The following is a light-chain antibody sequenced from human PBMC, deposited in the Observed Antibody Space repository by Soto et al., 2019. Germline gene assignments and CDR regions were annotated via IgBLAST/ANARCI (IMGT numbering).Light chain of an antibody. V-gene: IGKV3-15*01. Sequence: EIVLTQSPGTLSLSPGKRATLSCRASQSISSSYLAWYQQRPGQAPRLLIYGTSTRAGGVPARFSGSGSGTEFTLTISSLQSEDSAVYYCQQYNNWPLTFGGGTKVDIK. CDR1: QSISSSY. CDR2: GTS. J-gene: IGKJ4*01. CDR3: QQYNNWPLT.